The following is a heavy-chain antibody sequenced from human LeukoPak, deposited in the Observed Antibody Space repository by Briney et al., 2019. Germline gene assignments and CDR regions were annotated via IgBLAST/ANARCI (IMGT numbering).Heavy chain of an antibody. CDR2: IKQDGSDK. Sequence: GGSLRLSCVASGFTLSEYWMSWVRQAPGKGLEWVANIKQDGSDKYYADSMRGRFTISRDNAKDSLYLQMNSLRAEDTAVYFCARGTYSNGWYPDYFDYWGQGTLVTVSS. CDR3: ARGTYSNGWYPDYFDY. CDR1: GFTLSEYW. J-gene: IGHJ4*02. V-gene: IGHV3-7*03. D-gene: IGHD6-19*01.